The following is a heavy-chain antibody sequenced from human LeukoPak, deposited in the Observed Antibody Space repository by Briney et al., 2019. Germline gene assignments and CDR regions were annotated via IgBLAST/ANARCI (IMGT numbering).Heavy chain of an antibody. CDR1: GASISSHS. CDR3: ARSRDGYNQNTPLYY. V-gene: IGHV4-59*11. Sequence: PSETLSLTSNVSGASISSHSWSWIRQPPGKGLEWIGHIYYSGSTNYNPSLKSRVTISVDTSKNQFSLKMSSVTAADTAVYYCARSRDGYNQNTPLYYWGQGTLVTVSS. CDR2: IYYSGST. D-gene: IGHD5-24*01. J-gene: IGHJ4*02.